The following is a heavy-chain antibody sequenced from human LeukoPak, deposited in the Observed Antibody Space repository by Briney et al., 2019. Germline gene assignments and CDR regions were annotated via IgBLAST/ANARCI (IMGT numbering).Heavy chain of an antibody. V-gene: IGHV4-34*01. CDR2: INHSGST. Sequence: SETLSLTCAVYGGSFSGYYWSWIRQPPGKGLEWIGEINHSGSTNYNPSLKSRVTISVDTSKNQFSLKLSSVTAADTAVYYCARDRTYYYDSSGSNWFDPWGQGTLVTVSS. CDR1: GGSFSGYY. CDR3: ARDRTYYYDSSGSNWFDP. D-gene: IGHD3-22*01. J-gene: IGHJ5*02.